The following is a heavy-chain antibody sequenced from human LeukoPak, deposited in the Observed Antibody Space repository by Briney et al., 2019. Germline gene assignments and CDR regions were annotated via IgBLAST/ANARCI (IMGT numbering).Heavy chain of an antibody. D-gene: IGHD3-10*01. V-gene: IGHV1-18*01. CDR1: GYTFTSYS. J-gene: IGHJ5*02. Sequence: ASVKVSCKASGYTFTSYSMNWVRQAPGQGLEWMGGFDPNSGNTGYAQKLQGRVTMTTDTSTSTAYMELRSLRSDDTAVYYCARWGNSRGVTMVRGVPNWFDTWGQGTLVTVSS. CDR2: FDPNSGNT. CDR3: ARWGNSRGVTMVRGVPNWFDT.